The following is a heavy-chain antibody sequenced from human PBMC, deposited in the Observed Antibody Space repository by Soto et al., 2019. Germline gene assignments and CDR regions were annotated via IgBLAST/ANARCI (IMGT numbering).Heavy chain of an antibody. V-gene: IGHV3-23*01. Sequence: GGSLRLSCAASGFTFSSYGMTWVRQAPGKGLEWVSFSSATGAGTYYADSVKGRFTISRDNSKNTLYLQMTSLRADDTAVYYCAKDGLLFSGPYRPSRFDYWGLGTLVTVSS. J-gene: IGHJ4*02. CDR1: GFTFSSYG. D-gene: IGHD3-16*02. CDR3: AKDGLLFSGPYRPSRFDY. CDR2: SSATGAGT.